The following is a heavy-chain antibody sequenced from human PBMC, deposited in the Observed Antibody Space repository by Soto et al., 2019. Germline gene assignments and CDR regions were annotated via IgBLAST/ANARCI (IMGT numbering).Heavy chain of an antibody. D-gene: IGHD3-3*01. CDR2: IWYDGSNK. J-gene: IGHJ6*02. V-gene: IGHV3-33*01. CDR3: ARVMTKRYYDFWSGYSPRYYYYGMDV. CDR1: GFTFSSYG. Sequence: QVQLVESGGGVVQPGRSLRLSCAASGFTFSSYGMHWVRQAPGKGLEWVAVIWYDGSNKYYADSVKGRFTISRDNSKNTLYLQRNSLRAEDTAVYYCARVMTKRYYDFWSGYSPRYYYYGMDVWGQGSTVTVSS.